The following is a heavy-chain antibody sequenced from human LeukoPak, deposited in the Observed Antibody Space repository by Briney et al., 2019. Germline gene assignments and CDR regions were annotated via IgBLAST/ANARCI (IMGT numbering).Heavy chain of an antibody. CDR2: MNPNSGNT. V-gene: IGHV1-8*03. Sequence: ASVKVSCKASGGTFSSYAISWVRQAPGQGLEWMGWMNPNSGNTGYAQKFQGRVTITRNTSISTAYMELSSLRSEDTAVYYCARTLSGSYSDAFDIWGQGTMVTVSS. D-gene: IGHD1-26*01. J-gene: IGHJ3*02. CDR1: GGTFSSYA. CDR3: ARTLSGSYSDAFDI.